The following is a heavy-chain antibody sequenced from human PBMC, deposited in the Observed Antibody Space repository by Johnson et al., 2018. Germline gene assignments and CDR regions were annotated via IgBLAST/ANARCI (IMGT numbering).Heavy chain of an antibody. Sequence: QVQLVESGGGVVQPGRSLRLSCAASGFTFSSYAMHWVRQAPGKGLEWVAVISYDGSNKYYADSVKGRFTISRDNSKNTLYLQMNSLRAEDTAVYYCARDRYNWNYDWFDPWGQGTLVTVSS. V-gene: IGHV3-30-3*01. CDR1: GFTFSSYA. J-gene: IGHJ5*02. CDR2: ISYDGSNK. CDR3: ARDRYNWNYDWFDP. D-gene: IGHD1-7*01.